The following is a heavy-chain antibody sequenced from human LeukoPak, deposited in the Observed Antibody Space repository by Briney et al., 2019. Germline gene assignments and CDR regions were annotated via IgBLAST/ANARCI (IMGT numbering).Heavy chain of an antibody. J-gene: IGHJ6*02. CDR1: GYTFTSYY. CDR3: ARGPMVRGVIIYGMDV. CDR2: INPSGGST. V-gene: IGHV1-46*01. D-gene: IGHD3-10*01. Sequence: ASVKVSCKASGYTFTSYYMHWVRQAPGQGLEWMGIINPSGGSTSYAQKFQGRVTMTRDTSTSTVYMGLSSLRSEDTAVYYCARGPMVRGVIIYGMDVWGQGTTVTVSS.